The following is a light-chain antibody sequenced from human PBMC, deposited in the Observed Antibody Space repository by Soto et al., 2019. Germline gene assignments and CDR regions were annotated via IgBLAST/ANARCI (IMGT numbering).Light chain of an antibody. V-gene: IGLV4-60*03. Sequence: QPVLTHSSSASASLGSSVKLTCTLSSRHSSYIIAWHQQQPGKAPRYLMKLEDSGNYNKGSGVPDRFSGSSSGADRYLTISNLQSEDEADYYCETWDSNTRVFGGGTKLTV. CDR1: SRHSSYI. CDR3: ETWDSNTRV. CDR2: LEDSGNY. J-gene: IGLJ3*02.